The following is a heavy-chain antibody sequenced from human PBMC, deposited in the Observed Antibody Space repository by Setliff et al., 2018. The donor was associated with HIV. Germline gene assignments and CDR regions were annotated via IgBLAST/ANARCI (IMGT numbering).Heavy chain of an antibody. CDR1: GGSIKSSSYY. Sequence: SETLSLTCTVSGGSIKSSSYYWGWIRQPPGKGLEWIGSIYYTGSTYYNPSLKSRVTISVDTSKNQFSLRLNSVTAADTAVYYCARQGNIVVVTSFDYWGQGTLVTVSS. D-gene: IGHD2-21*02. J-gene: IGHJ4*02. V-gene: IGHV4-39*07. CDR3: ARQGNIVVVTSFDY. CDR2: IYYTGST.